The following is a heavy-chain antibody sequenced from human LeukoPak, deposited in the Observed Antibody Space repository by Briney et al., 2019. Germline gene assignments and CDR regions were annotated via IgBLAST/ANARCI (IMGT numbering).Heavy chain of an antibody. CDR3: AKEKDIVVVVAASDY. CDR1: GFTFSSYA. CDR2: ISGSGGST. D-gene: IGHD2-15*01. Sequence: PGGSLRLSCAASGFTFSSYAMSWVRQAPGRGLEWVSAISGSGGSTYYADSVKGRFTISRDNSKNTLYLQMNSLRAEDTAVYYCAKEKDIVVVVAASDYWGQGTLVTVSS. J-gene: IGHJ4*02. V-gene: IGHV3-23*01.